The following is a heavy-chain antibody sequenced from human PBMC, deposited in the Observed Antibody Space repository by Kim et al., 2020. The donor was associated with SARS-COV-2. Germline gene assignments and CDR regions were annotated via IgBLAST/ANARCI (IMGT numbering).Heavy chain of an antibody. J-gene: IGHJ6*02. Sequence: GGSLRLSCAASGFMFNIYGMYWVRQAPGKGLEWVAGIWYDGSNIHYVDSVKGPFTISRDNSKNTLYLQMNSLRAEDTGVYYCARGTYGDYSYRYYGMDVWGQGTMVTVSS. CDR1: GFMFNIYG. CDR2: IWYDGSNI. D-gene: IGHD4-17*01. V-gene: IGHV3-33*01. CDR3: ARGTYGDYSYRYYGMDV.